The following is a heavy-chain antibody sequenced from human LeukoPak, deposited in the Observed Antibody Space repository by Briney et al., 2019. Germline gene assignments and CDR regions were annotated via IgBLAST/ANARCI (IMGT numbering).Heavy chain of an antibody. D-gene: IGHD1-14*01. V-gene: IGHV3-23*01. CDR1: GFTFGTYT. CDR2: IYGSGGGQT. J-gene: IGHJ4*02. Sequence: PGGSLRHSCAASGFTFGTYTMNWVRQAPGKGLEWVSGIYGSGGGQTFYANSVKGRFTISRDDSKNMLFLHMDSLRAEDTALYYCAKDMKPDDVWDVDYWGQGTLVTVSS. CDR3: AKDMKPDDVWDVDY.